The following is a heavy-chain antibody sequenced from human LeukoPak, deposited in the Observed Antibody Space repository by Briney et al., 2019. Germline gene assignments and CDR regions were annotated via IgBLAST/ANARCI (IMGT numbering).Heavy chain of an antibody. CDR1: GFTFSSSA. J-gene: IGHJ3*02. CDR2: MSVNGVNK. V-gene: IGHV3-30-3*01. D-gene: IGHD2-15*01. CDR3: VRESCSGGSCTYDPFDI. Sequence: GGSLRLSCAASGFTFSSSAMSWVRQDPGKGLEWVAVMSVNGVNKYYADSVRGRFTVSRDISKNTQFLQMNSLRFEDTAVYFCVRESCSGGSCTYDPFDIWGHGTMVTVST.